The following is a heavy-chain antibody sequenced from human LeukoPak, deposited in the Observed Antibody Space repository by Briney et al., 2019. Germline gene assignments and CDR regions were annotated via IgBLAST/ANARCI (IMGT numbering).Heavy chain of an antibody. D-gene: IGHD3-22*01. CDR3: ATRYFYIGSRYYYGYFFDY. CDR2: IYKDDSP. CDR1: GFIVSESY. Sequence: GGSLRLSCAASGFIVSESYMAWVRQAPGKGLEWVSVIYKDDSPHYADSAKGRFTISRDSSKNALYLQMNSLRAEDTAVYYCATRYFYIGSRYYYGYFFDYWGPGTLVTVSS. J-gene: IGHJ4*02. V-gene: IGHV3-53*01.